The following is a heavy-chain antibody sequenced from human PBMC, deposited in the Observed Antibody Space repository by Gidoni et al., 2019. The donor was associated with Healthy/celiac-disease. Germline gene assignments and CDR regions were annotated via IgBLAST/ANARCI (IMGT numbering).Heavy chain of an antibody. CDR1: GGPFSSYA. CDR2: IIPIFGTA. CDR3: ARTYYDILTGYYRGWFDP. J-gene: IGHJ5*02. Sequence: QVQLVQSGAEVKQPGSSVKVSCKASGGPFSSYANSWVRQAPGQGLEWMGGIIPIFGTANYAQKFQGRVTITADESTSTAYMELSSLRSEDTAVYYCARTYYDILTGYYRGWFDPWGQGTLVTVSS. D-gene: IGHD3-9*01. V-gene: IGHV1-69*19.